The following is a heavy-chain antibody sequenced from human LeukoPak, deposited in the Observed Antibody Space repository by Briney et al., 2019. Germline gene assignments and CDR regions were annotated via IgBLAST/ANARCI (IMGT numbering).Heavy chain of an antibody. Sequence: PSETLSLTCTVSGGSIGSSSYYWGWIRQPPGKGLEWIGIIYYSGSTYYNPSLKSRLTISVDTSKNQFSLKLSSVTATDTAVYYCARRGYCSSTSCYEYWFDPWGQGTLVTVSS. V-gene: IGHV4-39*01. D-gene: IGHD2-2*01. CDR1: GGSIGSSSYY. CDR2: IYYSGST. J-gene: IGHJ5*02. CDR3: ARRGYCSSTSCYEYWFDP.